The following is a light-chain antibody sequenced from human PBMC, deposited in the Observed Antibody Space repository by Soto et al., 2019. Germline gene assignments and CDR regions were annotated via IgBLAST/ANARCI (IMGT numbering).Light chain of an antibody. V-gene: IGKV3-15*01. CDR1: QSVSSN. J-gene: IGKJ1*01. CDR2: GAS. CDR3: QQYNNWLWT. Sequence: EIVMTQSPATLSVSPGERATLSCRASQSVSSNLAWYQQKTGQAPRLLIYGASTRATGIPARFSGSGSGTEFTLTISSLQSEDFAVYYCQQYNNWLWTVGQGTKVEIK.